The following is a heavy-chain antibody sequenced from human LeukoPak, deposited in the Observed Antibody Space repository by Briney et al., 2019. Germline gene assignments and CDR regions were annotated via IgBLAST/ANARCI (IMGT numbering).Heavy chain of an antibody. CDR2: IHHSGST. CDR1: GGSISSSYW. J-gene: IGHJ4*02. Sequence: SETLSLTCTVSGGSISSSYWWSWVRQPPGKGLEWIREIHHSGSTNYNPSLKSRVTISVDKSKNQFSLKLSSVTAADTAVYYCARVHCSGGSCLYYFDYWGQGTLVTVSS. CDR3: ARVHCSGGSCLYYFDY. D-gene: IGHD2-15*01. V-gene: IGHV4-4*02.